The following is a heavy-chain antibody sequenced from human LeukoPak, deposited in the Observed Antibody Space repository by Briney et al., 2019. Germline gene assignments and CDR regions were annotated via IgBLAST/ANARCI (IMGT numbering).Heavy chain of an antibody. Sequence: SETLSLTCTVSGVSISSSNSYWGWIRRPPGKGLEWIGSIYYSGNTYYNASLKSQVSISIDTSKNQFSLKLSSVTAADTAVYYCARLRRYYGSGSYQIIAYRYYYMDVWGKGTTVTISS. CDR1: GVSISSSNSY. CDR2: IYYSGNT. CDR3: ARLRRYYGSGSYQIIAYRYYYMDV. D-gene: IGHD3-10*01. V-gene: IGHV4-39*01. J-gene: IGHJ6*03.